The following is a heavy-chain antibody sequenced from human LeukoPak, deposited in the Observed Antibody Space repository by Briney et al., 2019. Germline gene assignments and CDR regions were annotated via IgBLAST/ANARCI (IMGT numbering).Heavy chain of an antibody. CDR3: ANDFWTGYSVAEVV. J-gene: IGHJ4*02. CDR2: ITRAGTT. V-gene: IGHV3-23*01. D-gene: IGHD3/OR15-3a*01. CDR1: GFTFSSYA. Sequence: GGSLRLSCAASGFTFSSYAMTWVRQAPGKGLEWVSTITRAGTTYFADSVKGRFTISRDNSKNTLYLQMNSLRAEDTAVYYCANDFWTGYSVAEVVWGQGTLVTASS.